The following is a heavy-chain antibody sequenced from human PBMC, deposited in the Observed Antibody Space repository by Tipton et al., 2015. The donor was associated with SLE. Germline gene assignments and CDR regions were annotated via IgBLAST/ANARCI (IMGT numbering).Heavy chain of an antibody. V-gene: IGHV5-51*01. Sequence: QLVQSGAEVKKPGESLKISCKGSGYSFTSYWIGWVRQMPGKGLEWMGIIYPGDSDTRYSPSFQGQVTISADKSISTAYLQWSSLKASDTAIYYCARHSTYFYDSSGYFDYWGQGTLVTVSS. D-gene: IGHD3-22*01. J-gene: IGHJ4*02. CDR3: ARHSTYFYDSSGYFDY. CDR1: GYSFTSYW. CDR2: IYPGDSDT.